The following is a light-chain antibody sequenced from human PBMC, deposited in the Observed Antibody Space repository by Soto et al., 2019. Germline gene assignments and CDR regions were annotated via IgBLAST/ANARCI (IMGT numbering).Light chain of an antibody. J-gene: IGLJ1*01. CDR1: SSNIGAGYD. CDR3: QSYDSSLSGLV. Sequence: QSALTQPPSVSGAPGPRVTISCTGSSSNIGAGYDVHWYQQLPGTAPKLLIYGNSNRPSGVPDRFSGSKSGTSASLAITGLQAEDEADDYCQSYDSSLSGLVFGTGTKLTVL. CDR2: GNS. V-gene: IGLV1-40*01.